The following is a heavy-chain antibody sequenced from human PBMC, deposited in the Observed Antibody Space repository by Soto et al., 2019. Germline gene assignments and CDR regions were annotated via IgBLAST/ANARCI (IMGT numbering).Heavy chain of an antibody. CDR1: GYSFSTYW. J-gene: IGHJ4*02. CDR2: LFPRDSDT. V-gene: IGHV5-51*01. CDR3: ARLPLRRWLQSPYIDY. D-gene: IGHD5-12*01. Sequence: GEVLKTSCKGSGYSFSTYWIGWVRQMPGKGLEWRGILFPRDSDTRYSPSFQGQVTISADKSISTAYLQWSSLKASDTARYYSARLPLRRWLQSPYIDYWGQGTLVTVSS.